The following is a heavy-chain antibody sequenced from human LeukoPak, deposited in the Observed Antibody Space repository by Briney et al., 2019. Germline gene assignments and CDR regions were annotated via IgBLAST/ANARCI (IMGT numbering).Heavy chain of an antibody. V-gene: IGHV1-18*01. Sequence: VSVKVSCKASGYTFTSYGISWVRQAPGQGLEWMGWISAYNGNTNYAQKLQGRVTMTTDTSTSTAYMELSSLRSDDTAVYFCASVEMATIGFEHWGQGTLVTVSS. J-gene: IGHJ4*02. CDR3: ASVEMATIGFEH. CDR2: ISAYNGNT. D-gene: IGHD5-24*01. CDR1: GYTFTSYG.